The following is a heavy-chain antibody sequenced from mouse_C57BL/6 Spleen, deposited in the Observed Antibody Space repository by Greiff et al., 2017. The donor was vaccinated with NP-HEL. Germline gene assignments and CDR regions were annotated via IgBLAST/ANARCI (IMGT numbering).Heavy chain of an antibody. CDR2: IYPGDGDT. CDR3: ARVWLRRTPYYAMDY. Sequence: VKLQQSGAELVKPGASVKISCKASGYAFSSYWMNWVKQRPGKGLEWIGQIYPGDGDTNYNGKFKGKATLTADKSSSTAYMQLSSLTSEDSAVYFCARVWLRRTPYYAMDYWGQGTSVTVSS. CDR1: GYAFSSYW. D-gene: IGHD2-2*01. J-gene: IGHJ4*01. V-gene: IGHV1-80*01.